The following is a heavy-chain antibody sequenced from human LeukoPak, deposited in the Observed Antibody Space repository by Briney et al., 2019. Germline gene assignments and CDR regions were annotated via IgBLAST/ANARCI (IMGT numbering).Heavy chain of an antibody. V-gene: IGHV3-53*01. D-gene: IGHD1-26*01. CDR1: GFTVSSNY. CDR2: IYSGGST. CDR3: ARAPAAGYSGSYYAIYFDY. J-gene: IGHJ4*02. Sequence: GGSLRLSCAASGFTVSSNYMSWVRQAPGKGLEWVSVIYSGGSTYYADSVKGRFTISRDNSKNTLYLQMNSLRAEDTAVYYCARAPAAGYSGSYYAIYFDYWGQGTLVTVSS.